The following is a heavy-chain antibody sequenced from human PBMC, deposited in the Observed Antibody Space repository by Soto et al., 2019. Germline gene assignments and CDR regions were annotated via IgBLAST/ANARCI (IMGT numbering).Heavy chain of an antibody. CDR3: ARAHRAGFGYGMDV. Sequence: QVQLVQSGAEVKKPGSSVKVSCKASGGTFSSYAISWVRQAPGQGLEWMGGIIPIFDTPHYAQKFQGRVTIAADESTSTAYMELSSLSSGDTAVYYCARAHRAGFGYGMDVWGQGTTVTVSS. D-gene: IGHD3-16*01. CDR2: IIPIFDTP. CDR1: GGTFSSYA. J-gene: IGHJ6*02. V-gene: IGHV1-69*01.